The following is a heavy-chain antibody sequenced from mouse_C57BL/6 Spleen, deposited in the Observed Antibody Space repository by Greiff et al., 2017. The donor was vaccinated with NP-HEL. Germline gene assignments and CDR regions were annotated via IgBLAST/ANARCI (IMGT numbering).Heavy chain of an antibody. V-gene: IGHV5-6*01. CDR2: ISSGGSYT. CDR1: GFTFSSYG. Sequence: EVKLQESGGDLVKPGGSLKLSCAASGFTFSSYGMSWVRQTPDKRLEWVATISSGGSYTYYPASVKGRFTISRDNAKNTLYLQMSSLKSEDTARYDCARQRGLGRYYAMDYWGQGTSVTVSS. D-gene: IGHD4-1*01. CDR3: ARQRGLGRYYAMDY. J-gene: IGHJ4*01.